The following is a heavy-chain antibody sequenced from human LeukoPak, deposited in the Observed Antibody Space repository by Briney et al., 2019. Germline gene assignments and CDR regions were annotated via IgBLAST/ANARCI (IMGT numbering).Heavy chain of an antibody. CDR2: ISSSSSYI. CDR1: GFTFSSYS. CDR3: ASSNSSGWYR. V-gene: IGHV3-21*01. J-gene: IGHJ4*02. Sequence: NSGGSLRLSCAASGFTFSSYSMNWVRQAPGKGLEWVSSISSSSSYIYYADSVKCRFTISRDNAKNSLYLQMNSLGAEDTAVYYCASSNSSGWYRWGQGTLVTVSS. D-gene: IGHD6-19*01.